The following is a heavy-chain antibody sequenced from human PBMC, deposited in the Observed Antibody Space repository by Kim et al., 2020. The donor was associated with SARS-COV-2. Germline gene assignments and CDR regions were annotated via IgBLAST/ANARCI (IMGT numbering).Heavy chain of an antibody. Sequence: GGSLRLSCTASGFTFGDYAMSWVRQAPGKGLEWVGFIRSKAYGGTTEYAASVKGRFTISRDDSKSIAYLQMNSLKTEDTAVYYCTLRRITIFGVVKKAFDIWGQGTMVTVSS. CDR2: IRSKAYGGTT. D-gene: IGHD3-3*01. J-gene: IGHJ3*02. CDR3: TLRRITIFGVVKKAFDI. V-gene: IGHV3-49*04. CDR1: GFTFGDYA.